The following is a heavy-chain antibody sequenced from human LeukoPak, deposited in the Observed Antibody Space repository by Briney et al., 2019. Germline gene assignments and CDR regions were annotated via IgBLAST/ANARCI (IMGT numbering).Heavy chain of an antibody. Sequence: PGGSLRLSCAASGFTFSSYWMHWVRQAPGKGLVWVSRINSDGSSTSYADSVKSRFTISRDNAKNTLYLQMNSLRAEDTAVYYCARELGYCSSTSCYQYAFDIWGQGTMVTVSS. V-gene: IGHV3-74*01. CDR1: GFTFSSYW. CDR3: ARELGYCSSTSCYQYAFDI. D-gene: IGHD2-2*01. J-gene: IGHJ3*02. CDR2: INSDGSST.